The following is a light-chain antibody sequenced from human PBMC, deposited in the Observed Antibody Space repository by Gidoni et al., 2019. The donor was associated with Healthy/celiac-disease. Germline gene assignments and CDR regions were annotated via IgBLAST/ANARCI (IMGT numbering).Light chain of an antibody. V-gene: IGLV2-8*01. J-gene: IGLJ1*01. CDR3: SSDAGSNNLYV. CDR2: EVS. CDR1: SSAVGGYNY. Sequence: QSALTQPPSASGSPGQSVTISCTGTSSAVGGYNYVSWYQQHPGKAPKLMIYEVSKRPSGVPDRFSGSKSGNTASLTVSGLQAEDEADYYCSSDAGSNNLYVFGTGTKVTVL.